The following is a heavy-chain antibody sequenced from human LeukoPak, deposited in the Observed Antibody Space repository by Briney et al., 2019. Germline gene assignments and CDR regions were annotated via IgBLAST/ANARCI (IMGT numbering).Heavy chain of an antibody. V-gene: IGHV1-46*01. D-gene: IGHD3-16*01. CDR2: INPSAGTT. CDR3: ARDGTADTGGAFDI. Sequence: ASVTVSCKASGFTFTGYWMHWVRQAPGQGLEWMGIINPSAGTTSYDQKFEDRITLTRDTSTSTVYMELSSLRSDDTAVYYCARDGTADTGGAFDIWGRGTMVTVSS. J-gene: IGHJ3*02. CDR1: GFTFTGYW.